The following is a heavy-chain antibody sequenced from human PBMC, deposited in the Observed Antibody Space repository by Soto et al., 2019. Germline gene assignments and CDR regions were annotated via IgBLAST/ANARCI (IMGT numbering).Heavy chain of an antibody. Sequence: QVQLQQWGAGLLKPSETLSLTCAVYGGSFSGYYWTWIRQPPGKGLEWIGEINHSGTINFNPSLKSRLTISLDTSNKLFSLQVSSVTDADTAAYYCARADLTLVTSYSLDVWGQGTTVTVSS. V-gene: IGHV4-34*01. CDR2: INHSGTI. CDR1: GGSFSGYY. CDR3: ARADLTLVTSYSLDV. D-gene: IGHD2-21*02. J-gene: IGHJ6*02.